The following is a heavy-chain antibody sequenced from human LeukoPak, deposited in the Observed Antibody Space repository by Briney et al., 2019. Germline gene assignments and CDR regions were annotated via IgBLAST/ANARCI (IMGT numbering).Heavy chain of an antibody. CDR3: ARGGVLHTYFDY. CDR1: GDSMNNYY. J-gene: IGHJ4*02. CDR2: IYISGNT. D-gene: IGHD3-16*01. V-gene: IGHV4-4*07. Sequence: SETLSLTSTVSGDSMNNYYWTWMRQPAGKGLEWIGRIYISGNTMYNPSLQSRVTMSLDTSKNHFSLKLRSVTAADTAVYFCARGGVLHTYFDYWGQGTLVSVSS.